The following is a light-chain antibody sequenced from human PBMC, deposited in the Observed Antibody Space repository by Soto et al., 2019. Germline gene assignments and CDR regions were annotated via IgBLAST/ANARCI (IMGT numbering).Light chain of an antibody. Sequence: EIVMTQSPATLSVSPGERATLSCRASQSVSSNLAWYQQKPAQAPRLLIYGASTRATGIPARFSGSGSGTEFTLTNSSLQSEDVAVYYCYQYNSWPPWTFGQGTKVEIK. CDR1: QSVSSN. V-gene: IGKV3-15*01. CDR2: GAS. J-gene: IGKJ1*01. CDR3: YQYNSWPPWT.